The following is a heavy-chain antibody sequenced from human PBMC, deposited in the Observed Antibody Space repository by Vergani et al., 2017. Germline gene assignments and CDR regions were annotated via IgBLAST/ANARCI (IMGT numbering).Heavy chain of an antibody. Sequence: QVQLVESGGGVVQPGRSLRLSCAASGFTFSSYAMHWVRQAPGKGLEWVAVISYDGSNKYYADSVKGRFTISRDNSKNTLYLQMNSLRAEDTAVYYCVRDGPYYDFWSGYRKTYYYYYYMDVWGKGTTVTVSS. CDR2: ISYDGSNK. V-gene: IGHV3-30-3*01. D-gene: IGHD3-3*01. J-gene: IGHJ6*03. CDR3: VRDGPYYDFWSGYRKTYYYYYYMDV. CDR1: GFTFSSYA.